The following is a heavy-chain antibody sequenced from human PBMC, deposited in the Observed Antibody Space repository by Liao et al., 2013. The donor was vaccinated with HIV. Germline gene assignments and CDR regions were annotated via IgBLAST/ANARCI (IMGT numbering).Heavy chain of an antibody. CDR1: GGSISSYY. CDR2: IYYSGST. Sequence: QVQLQESGPGLVKPSETLSLTCTVSGGSISSYYWSWIRQPPGKGLEWIGYIYYSGSTNYNPSLKSRVTISVDTSKNQFSLKLSSVTAADTAFYYCARVPLAGTRHDAFDVWGQGTMVTVSS. V-gene: IGHV4-59*01. CDR3: ARVPLAGTRHDAFDV. D-gene: IGHD6-19*01. J-gene: IGHJ3*01.